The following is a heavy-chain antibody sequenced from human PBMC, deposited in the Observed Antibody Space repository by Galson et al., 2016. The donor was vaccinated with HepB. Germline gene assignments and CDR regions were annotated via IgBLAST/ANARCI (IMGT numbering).Heavy chain of an antibody. CDR3: ARRPTYAYFFDS. D-gene: IGHD2/OR15-2a*01. Sequence: SETLSLTCTVSGGSVSSSSHYWGWIRQPPGKGLEWIGTFYYTGSTYYNPSPKSRVTISVDTSRNLVSLNLTFLTAADTAVYFCARRPTYAYFFDSWGQGTLVAVSS. J-gene: IGHJ4*02. CDR2: FYYTGST. CDR1: GGSVSSSSHY. V-gene: IGHV4-39*01.